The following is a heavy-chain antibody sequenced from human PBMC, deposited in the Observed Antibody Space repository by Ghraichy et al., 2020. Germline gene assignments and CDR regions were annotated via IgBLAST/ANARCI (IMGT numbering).Heavy chain of an antibody. CDR1: GFTFTSSA. D-gene: IGHD1-1*01. J-gene: IGHJ4*02. CDR3: AAADTTEYNFDY. Sequence: SVKVSCKASGFTFTSSAMQWVRQARGQRLEWIGWIVVGSGNTNYAQKFQERVTITRDMSTSTAYMELSSLRSEDTAVYYCAAADTTEYNFDYWGQGTLVTVSS. V-gene: IGHV1-58*02. CDR2: IVVGSGNT.